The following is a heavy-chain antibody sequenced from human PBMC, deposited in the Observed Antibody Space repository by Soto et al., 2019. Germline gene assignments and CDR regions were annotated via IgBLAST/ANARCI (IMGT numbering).Heavy chain of an antibody. CDR1: GFTFSSYT. D-gene: IGHD1-1*01. Sequence: EVQLLESGGDLVQPGGSLRLSCAASGFTFSSYTMNWVRQAPGKGLEWVSTFVGSTGSTFYADSVKGRFTISRDDSKNTLYLQMNSLRPEDTAVYYCAKRHTTVATPANYFDYWGQGTLVTVSS. CDR3: AKRHTTVATPANYFDY. J-gene: IGHJ4*02. CDR2: FVGSTGST. V-gene: IGHV3-23*01.